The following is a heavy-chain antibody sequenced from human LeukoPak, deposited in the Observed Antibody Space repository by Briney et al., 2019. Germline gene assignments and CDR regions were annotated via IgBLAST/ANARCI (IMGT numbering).Heavy chain of an antibody. Sequence: GGSLRLSCVASGNYWMHWVRQAPGKGPEWVAIIWYDGSNKYYAESVEGRFTISRDNSKNTLYLQMNSLRAEDTAVYYCAREVVTQENWFDPWGQGTLVTVSS. D-gene: IGHD4-23*01. CDR3: AREVVTQENWFDP. CDR2: IWYDGSNK. V-gene: IGHV3-33*08. J-gene: IGHJ5*02. CDR1: GNYW.